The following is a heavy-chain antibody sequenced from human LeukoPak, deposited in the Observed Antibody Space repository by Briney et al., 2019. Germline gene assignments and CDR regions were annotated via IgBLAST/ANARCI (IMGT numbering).Heavy chain of an antibody. D-gene: IGHD6-19*01. J-gene: IGHJ3*02. Sequence: ASVQVSCKASGYTFTSYYMHWVRQAPGQGLEWMGIINPSGGSTSYAQKFQGRVTMTRDTSTSTVYMELSSLGSEDTAVYYCARSGWDDAFDIWGQGTMVTVSS. V-gene: IGHV1-46*01. CDR1: GYTFTSYY. CDR3: ARSGWDDAFDI. CDR2: INPSGGST.